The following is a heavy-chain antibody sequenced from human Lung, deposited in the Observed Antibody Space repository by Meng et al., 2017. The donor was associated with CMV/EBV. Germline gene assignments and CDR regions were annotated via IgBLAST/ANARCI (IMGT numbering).Heavy chain of an antibody. Sequence: SXTXSLXXNISGDSMANFYWTWIRQPPGKGLEWVGSVFHTGDTKYNSSLKGRLTLSVDTSRKQVSLRLVSLNTADTATYYCARGRSCVDGVCYDDHNYFGPXGQGXLVTFSS. CDR1: GDSMANFY. D-gene: IGHD2-21*02. CDR2: VFHTGDT. J-gene: IGHJ5*02. V-gene: IGHV4-59*01. CDR3: ARGRSCVDGVCYDDHNYFGP.